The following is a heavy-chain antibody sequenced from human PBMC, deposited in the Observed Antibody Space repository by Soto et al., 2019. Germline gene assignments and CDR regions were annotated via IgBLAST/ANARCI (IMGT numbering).Heavy chain of an antibody. Sequence: PGGSLRLSCAASGFTFSSYGMHWVRQAPGKGLEWVAVISYDGSNKYYADSVKGRFTISRDNSKNTLYLQMNSLRAEDTAVYYCAKDRERYFDWLYYGMDVWGQGTTVTVSS. J-gene: IGHJ6*02. CDR3: AKDRERYFDWLYYGMDV. V-gene: IGHV3-30*18. CDR2: ISYDGSNK. D-gene: IGHD3-9*01. CDR1: GFTFSSYG.